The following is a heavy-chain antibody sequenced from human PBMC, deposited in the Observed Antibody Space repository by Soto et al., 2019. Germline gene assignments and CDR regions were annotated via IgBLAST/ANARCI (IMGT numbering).Heavy chain of an antibody. V-gene: IGHV1-69*01. D-gene: IGHD3-16*02. CDR1: GYIFKNYA. J-gene: IGHJ4*02. CDR3: ARHLYDYVWGSYRH. CDR2: IIPVFGTP. Sequence: QVQLMQSGAEVKETGSSVKVSCRSSGYIFKNYAVTWLRQAPGQGHEWMGGIIPVFGTPDYSQKFRGRVTITADEATSTVYMELRSLTSEDTAVYYCARHLYDYVWGSYRHCGQGTLVTVSS.